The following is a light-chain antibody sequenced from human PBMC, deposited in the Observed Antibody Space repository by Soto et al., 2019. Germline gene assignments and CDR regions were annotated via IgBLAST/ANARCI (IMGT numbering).Light chain of an antibody. CDR3: QQRSSWPLT. V-gene: IGKV3-11*01. CDR1: QSVSTY. J-gene: IGKJ4*01. Sequence: ETVLTQSPATLSLSPGERAILSCRASQSVSTYLAWYQQKPRQAPRLLISDAYNRATGIPARFSGSGSGTDFTLTISSLEPEDFAVYYCQQRSSWPLTFGGGTKVEIK. CDR2: DAY.